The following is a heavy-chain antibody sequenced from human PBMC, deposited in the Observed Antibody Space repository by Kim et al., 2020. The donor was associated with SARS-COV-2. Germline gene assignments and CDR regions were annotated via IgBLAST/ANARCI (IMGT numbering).Heavy chain of an antibody. D-gene: IGHD3-22*01. Sequence: ASVKDSCKASGYTFTSYGISWVRQAPGQGLEWMGWISAYNGNTNYAQKLQGRVTMATDTSTSTAYMELRSLRSDDTAVYYCARDQGYYDSSGPAFDYWGQGTLVTVSS. J-gene: IGHJ4*02. CDR2: ISAYNGNT. CDR3: ARDQGYYDSSGPAFDY. V-gene: IGHV1-18*01. CDR1: GYTFTSYG.